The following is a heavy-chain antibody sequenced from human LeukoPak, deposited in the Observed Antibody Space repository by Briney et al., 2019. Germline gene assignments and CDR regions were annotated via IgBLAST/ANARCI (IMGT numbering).Heavy chain of an antibody. V-gene: IGHV3-7*01. Sequence: PGGSLRLSCAASGFTFSSYWMSWVRQAPGKGLEWVANIKQDGSEKYYVDSVKGRFTISRDNAKNSLYLQMNSLRAEDTAVYYCAREIKEDYYDSSGLRGAFDIWGQGTMVTVSS. J-gene: IGHJ3*02. CDR3: AREIKEDYYDSSGLRGAFDI. CDR2: IKQDGSEK. D-gene: IGHD3-22*01. CDR1: GFTFSSYW.